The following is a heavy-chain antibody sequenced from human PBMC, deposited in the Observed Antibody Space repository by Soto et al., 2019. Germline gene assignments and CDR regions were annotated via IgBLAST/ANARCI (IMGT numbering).Heavy chain of an antibody. D-gene: IGHD6-19*01. Sequence: ASVKVSCKASGYTFPSYGISWVRQAPGQGLEWMGRISAYNGNTNYAQKLQGRVTMTTDTSTSTAYMELRSLRSDDTAVYYCARDRSSGWFYFDSWGQGTQGTVSS. CDR2: ISAYNGNT. CDR3: ARDRSSGWFYFDS. J-gene: IGHJ4*02. CDR1: GYTFPSYG. V-gene: IGHV1-18*04.